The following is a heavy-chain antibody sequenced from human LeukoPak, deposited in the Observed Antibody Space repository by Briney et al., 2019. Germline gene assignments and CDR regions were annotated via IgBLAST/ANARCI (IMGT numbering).Heavy chain of an antibody. D-gene: IGHD2-21*01. CDR2: IKQDESEK. J-gene: IGHJ4*02. Sequence: GGSLRLSCTASQFTFSYYWMSWVRQGPGKGLEWVANIKQDESEKYYVDSVKGRFTISRDNAKKSLYLQMNSLRAEDTVVYYCARVAGVIVSFRMEYWGQGTLVTVSS. CDR1: QFTFSYYW. CDR3: ARVAGVIVSFRMEY. V-gene: IGHV3-7*01.